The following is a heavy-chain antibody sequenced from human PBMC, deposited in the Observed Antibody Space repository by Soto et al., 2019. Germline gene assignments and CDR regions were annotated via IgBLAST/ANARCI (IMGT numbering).Heavy chain of an antibody. Sequence: EVQLVQSGAEVKKPGESLKISCEGSGYSFTSYWIVWVRQMPGKGLEWMGIIYPGDSDTRYSPSFQGQVTISADKSISTAYLQWSSLKASYTAMYYCARLGGLERRRNWYDSWGQGTLATVSS. CDR3: ARLGGLERRRNWYDS. J-gene: IGHJ5*01. CDR2: IYPGDSDT. D-gene: IGHD1-1*01. CDR1: GYSFTSYW. V-gene: IGHV5-51*03.